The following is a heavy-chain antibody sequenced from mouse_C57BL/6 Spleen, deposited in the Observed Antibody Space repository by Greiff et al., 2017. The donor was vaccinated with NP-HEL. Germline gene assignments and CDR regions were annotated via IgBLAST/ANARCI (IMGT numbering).Heavy chain of an antibody. CDR3: ASPSYDYDPLYAMDY. Sequence: VKLMESGAELAKPGASVKLSCKASGYTFTSYWMHWVKQRPGQGLEWIGYINPSSGYTKYNQKFKDKATLTADKSSSTAYMQLSSRTYEDSAVYYCASPSYDYDPLYAMDYWGQGTSVTVAS. D-gene: IGHD2-4*01. V-gene: IGHV1-7*01. J-gene: IGHJ4*01. CDR2: INPSSGYT. CDR1: GYTFTSYW.